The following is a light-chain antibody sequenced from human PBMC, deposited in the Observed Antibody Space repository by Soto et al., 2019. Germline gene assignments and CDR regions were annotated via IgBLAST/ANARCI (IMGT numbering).Light chain of an antibody. CDR2: GAS. CDR3: QQYGSSPYT. J-gene: IGKJ2*01. Sequence: EIVLTQSPGTLSLSPGERATLSCRASQSVSSSYLAWYQQKPGQAPRLLIYGASSRATGIPDRFSGSGSGTDFTLTISRLAPEDFAVYYCQQYGSSPYTCGQGTKLEIK. V-gene: IGKV3-20*01. CDR1: QSVSSSY.